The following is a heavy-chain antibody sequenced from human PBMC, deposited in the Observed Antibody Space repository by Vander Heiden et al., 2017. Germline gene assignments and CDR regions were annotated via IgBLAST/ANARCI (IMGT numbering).Heavy chain of an antibody. Sequence: EVQLLESGGGLVQPGGSLRLSCAASGFTFSSYAMSWVRQAPGKGLEWVSAISGSGGSTYYADSVKGQFTISRDNSKNTLYLQMNSLRAEDTAVYYCAKTIFGVVIPGGFDPWGQGTLVTVSS. CDR3: AKTIFGVVIPGGFDP. J-gene: IGHJ5*02. CDR1: GFTFSSYA. CDR2: ISGSGGST. D-gene: IGHD3-3*01. V-gene: IGHV3-23*01.